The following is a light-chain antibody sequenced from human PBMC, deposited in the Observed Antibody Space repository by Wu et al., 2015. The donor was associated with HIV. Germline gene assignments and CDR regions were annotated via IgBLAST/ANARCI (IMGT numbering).Light chain of an antibody. Sequence: EIVLTQSPATLSLSPGERATLSCRASQSVSSYLAWYQQKPGQAPRLLIYDVSNRPAGIPARFSGSGSGTDFTLTISSLEPEDFAVYYCQQRSNWPGSFGQGTKLEI. CDR1: QSVSSY. CDR3: QQRSNWPGS. CDR2: DVS. V-gene: IGKV3-11*01. J-gene: IGKJ2*03.